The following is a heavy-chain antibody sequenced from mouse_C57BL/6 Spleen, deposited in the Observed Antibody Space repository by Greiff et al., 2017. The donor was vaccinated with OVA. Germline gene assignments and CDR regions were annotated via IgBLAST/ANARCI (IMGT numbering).Heavy chain of an antibody. Sequence: QVQLKESGAELVRPGASVTLSCKASGYTFTDYEMHWVKQTPVHGLEWIGAIDPETGGTAYNQKFKGKAILTADKSSSTAYMELRSLTSEDSAVYYCTRDTTVVNAMDYWGQGTSVTVSS. D-gene: IGHD1-1*01. CDR1: GYTFTDYE. CDR3: TRDTTVVNAMDY. CDR2: IDPETGGT. V-gene: IGHV1-15*01. J-gene: IGHJ4*01.